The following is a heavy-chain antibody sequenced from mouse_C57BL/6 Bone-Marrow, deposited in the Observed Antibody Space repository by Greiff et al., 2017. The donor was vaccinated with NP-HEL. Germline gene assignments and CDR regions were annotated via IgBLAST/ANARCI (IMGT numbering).Heavy chain of an antibody. V-gene: IGHV1-80*01. CDR1: GYAFSSYW. Sequence: QVQLKQSGAELVKPGASVKISCKASGYAFSSYWMNWVKQRPGKGLEWIGQIYPGDGDTNYNGKFKGKATLTADKSSSTAYMQLSSLTSEDSAVYFCARPRLLRYPWFAYWGQGTLVTVSA. J-gene: IGHJ3*01. D-gene: IGHD1-1*01. CDR2: IYPGDGDT. CDR3: ARPRLLRYPWFAY.